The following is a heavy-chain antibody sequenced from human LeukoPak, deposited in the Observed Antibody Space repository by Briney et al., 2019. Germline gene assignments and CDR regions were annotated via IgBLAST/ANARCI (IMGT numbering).Heavy chain of an antibody. CDR1: GGSFSGYY. J-gene: IGHJ4*02. V-gene: IGHV4-34*01. D-gene: IGHD5-18*01. CDR2: INHSGST. Sequence: SETLSLTCAVYGGSFSGYYWSWLRQPPGKGLEWIGEINHSGSTNYNPSLKSRVTISVDTSKNQFSLKLSSVTAADTAVYYCARRPLGSYGPDYWGQGTLVTVSS. CDR3: ARRPLGSYGPDY.